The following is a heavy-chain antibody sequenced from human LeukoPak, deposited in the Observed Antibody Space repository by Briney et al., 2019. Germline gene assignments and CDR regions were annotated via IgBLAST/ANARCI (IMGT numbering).Heavy chain of an antibody. V-gene: IGHV3-7*01. D-gene: IGHD1-26*01. CDR3: ARAAWRAGRGPSRDYYYYYYMDV. CDR1: GFTFSSYW. J-gene: IGHJ6*03. CDR2: IKQDGSEK. Sequence: RGSLRLSCAASGFTFSSYWMSWVRQAPGKGLEWVANIKQDGSEKYYVDSVKGRFTISRDNAKNSLYLQMNSLRAEDTAVYYCARAAWRAGRGPSRDYYYYYYMDVWGKGTTVTVSS.